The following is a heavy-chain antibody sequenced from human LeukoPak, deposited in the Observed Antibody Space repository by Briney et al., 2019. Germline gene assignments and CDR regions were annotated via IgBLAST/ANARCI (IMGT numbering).Heavy chain of an antibody. D-gene: IGHD4-11*01. V-gene: IGHV4-4*07. Sequence: SETLSLTCTVSGGSISSYYWSWIRQPAGKGLEWIGRIYTSGSTNYNPSLESRVTMSVDTSKNQFSLKLSSVTAADTAVYYCARLTTVTSPFDYWGQGTLVTVSS. CDR3: ARLTTVTSPFDY. CDR2: IYTSGST. CDR1: GGSISSYY. J-gene: IGHJ4*02.